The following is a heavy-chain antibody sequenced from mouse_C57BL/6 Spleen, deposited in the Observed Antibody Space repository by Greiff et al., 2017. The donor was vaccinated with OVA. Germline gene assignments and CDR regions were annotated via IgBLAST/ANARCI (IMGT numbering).Heavy chain of an antibody. CDR3: AKPERVTTVVAPYYYAMDY. D-gene: IGHD1-1*01. Sequence: QVQLKESGPGLVAPSQSLSITCTVSGFSLTSYGVSWVRQPPGKGLEWLGVIWGDGSTNYHSALISRLSISKDNSKSQVFLKLNSLQTDDTATYYCAKPERVTTVVAPYYYAMDYWGQGTSVTVSS. V-gene: IGHV2-3*01. CDR2: IWGDGST. CDR1: GFSLTSYG. J-gene: IGHJ4*01.